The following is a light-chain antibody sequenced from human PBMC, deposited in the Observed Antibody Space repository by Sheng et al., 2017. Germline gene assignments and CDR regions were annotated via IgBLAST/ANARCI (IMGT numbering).Light chain of an antibody. CDR3: QQSYSTPTWT. CDR2: AAS. CDR1: QSISRS. V-gene: IGKV1-39*01. Sequence: DIQMTQSPSSLSASVGDRVTITCRASQSISRSLSWYQQKPGKAPKLLIYAASSLQSGVPSRFSGSGSGTDFILTIRSLQPEDFATYYCQQSYSTPTWTFGQGTKVEIK. J-gene: IGKJ1*01.